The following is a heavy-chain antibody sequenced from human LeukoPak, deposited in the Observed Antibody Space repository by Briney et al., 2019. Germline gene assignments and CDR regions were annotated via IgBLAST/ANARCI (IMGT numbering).Heavy chain of an antibody. CDR3: ARGGASSLPETY. V-gene: IGHV4-59*01. CDR1: GGSISGYY. J-gene: IGHJ4*02. CDR2: IYYSGST. Sequence: SETLSLTCTVSGGSISGYYWTWIRQPPGKGLEWIGYIYYSGSTYYNPSLTSRVSMSVDMSKNQFSLKLTSVTAADTAVYYCARGGASSLPETYWGQGTLVTVSS. D-gene: IGHD2-2*01.